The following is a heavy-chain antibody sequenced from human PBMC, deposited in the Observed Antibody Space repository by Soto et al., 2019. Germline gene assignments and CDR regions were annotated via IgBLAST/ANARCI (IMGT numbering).Heavy chain of an antibody. CDR2: INHSGST. D-gene: IGHD3-10*01. Sequence: QVQLQQWGAGLLKPSETLSLTCAVYGGSFSGYYWSWIRQPPGKGLEWIGEINHSGSTNYNPYLTPXXTXAXXTSKTQFALKLSSVPAPDSAVYYWESRGSGSGFDYWGQGPLVTVSS. CDR3: ESRGSGSGFDY. CDR1: GGSFSGYY. V-gene: IGHV4-34*01. J-gene: IGHJ4*02.